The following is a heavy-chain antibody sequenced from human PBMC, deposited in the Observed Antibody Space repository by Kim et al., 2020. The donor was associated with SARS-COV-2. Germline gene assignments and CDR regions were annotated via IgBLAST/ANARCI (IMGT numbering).Heavy chain of an antibody. CDR2: ISSSRSYI. CDR3: ARVRHSSSWDYFDY. CDR1: GFTFSSYS. Sequence: GGSLRLSCAASGFTFSSYSMNWVRQAPGKGLEWVSSISSSRSYIYYADSVKGRFTISRDNAKNSLYLQMNSLRAEDTAVYYCARVRHSSSWDYFDYWGQGTLVTVSS. V-gene: IGHV3-21*04. J-gene: IGHJ4*02. D-gene: IGHD6-13*01.